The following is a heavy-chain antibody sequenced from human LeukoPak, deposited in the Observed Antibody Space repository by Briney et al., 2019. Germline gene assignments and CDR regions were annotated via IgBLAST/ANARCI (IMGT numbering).Heavy chain of an antibody. CDR1: GFTFSNYA. CDR2: IFSHGET. CDR3: ARDPPAVSINTYA. D-gene: IGHD2-8*01. Sequence: GGSLRLSCAASGFTFSNYAMSWVRQAPGKGLEWVSLIFSHGETSYADSVKGRFTISRDNSKNTLYLQMNGLRVEDTAAYYCARDPPAVSINTYAWGQGTLVTVSS. J-gene: IGHJ4*02. V-gene: IGHV3-66*01.